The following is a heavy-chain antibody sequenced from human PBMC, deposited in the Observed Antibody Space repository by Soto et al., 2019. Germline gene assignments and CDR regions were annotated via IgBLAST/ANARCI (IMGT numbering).Heavy chain of an antibody. CDR2: LYYSGSDSGST. Sequence: SETLSLTCTVSGGSINTYYWSWIRQPPGKGLEWIGYLYYSGSDSGSTNYIPSLKSRVTISVDTSKNQFSLRLTYVTAADTDVYLCTRGGGDFWGQATLVTVSS. D-gene: IGHD6-25*01. CDR3: TRGGGDF. CDR1: GGSINTYY. J-gene: IGHJ4*02. V-gene: IGHV4-59*01.